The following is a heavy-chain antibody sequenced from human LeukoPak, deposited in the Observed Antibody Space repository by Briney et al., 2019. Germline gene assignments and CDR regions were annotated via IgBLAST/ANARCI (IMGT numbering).Heavy chain of an antibody. V-gene: IGHV4-39*01. J-gene: IGHJ4*02. CDR2: IYYSGST. CDR1: GGSISSSSYY. D-gene: IGHD2-2*01. Sequence: SETLSLTCTVSGGSISSSSYYWGWIRQPPGKGLEWIGSIYYSGSTYYNPSLKSRVTISVDTSKNQFSLKLSSVTAADTAVYYCASLGYCSSTSCSVQLPFDYWGQGTLVTVSS. CDR3: ASLGYCSSTSCSVQLPFDY.